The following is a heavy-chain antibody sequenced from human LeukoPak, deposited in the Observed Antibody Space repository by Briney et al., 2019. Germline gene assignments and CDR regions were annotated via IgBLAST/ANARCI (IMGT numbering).Heavy chain of an antibody. CDR1: GGTFSSYA. Sequence: ASVKVSCKASGGTFSSYAISWVRQAPGQGLEWMGGIIPIFGTANYAQKFQGRVTITADESTSTAYMELSSLRSEDTAVYYCGRDFGRAHFDYWGQGTLVTVSS. J-gene: IGHJ4*02. V-gene: IGHV1-69*13. D-gene: IGHD3-16*01. CDR2: IIPIFGTA. CDR3: GRDFGRAHFDY.